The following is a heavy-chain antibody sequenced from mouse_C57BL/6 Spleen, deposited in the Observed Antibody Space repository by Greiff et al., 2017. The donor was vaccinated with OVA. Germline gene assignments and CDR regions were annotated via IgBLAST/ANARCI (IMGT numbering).Heavy chain of an antibody. CDR1: GYTFTSYW. Sequence: VQLQQSGAELVMPGASVKLSCKASGYTFTSYWMHWVKQRPGQGLEWIGEIDPSDSYTNYNQKFKGKSTLTVDKSSSTAYMQLSSLTSEDSAVYYCARRVYYGNPYGYFDVWGTGTTVTVSS. D-gene: IGHD2-1*01. J-gene: IGHJ1*03. V-gene: IGHV1-69*01. CDR2: IDPSDSYT. CDR3: ARRVYYGNPYGYFDV.